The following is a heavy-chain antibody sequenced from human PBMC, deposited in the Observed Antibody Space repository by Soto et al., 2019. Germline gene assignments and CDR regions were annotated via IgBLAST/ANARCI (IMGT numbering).Heavy chain of an antibody. CDR1: GGSFSSDSFI. Sequence: SETLSLTCSVSGGSFSSDSFIWSWVRQFPGKGLEWIGYINYSGTTYYNPSLRSRITMSVDTSKNQFSLNLSSVTAADTAVYYCARDHKWDGMDVWGQGTTVTISS. CDR2: INYSGTT. V-gene: IGHV4-31*03. D-gene: IGHD1-26*01. J-gene: IGHJ6*02. CDR3: ARDHKWDGMDV.